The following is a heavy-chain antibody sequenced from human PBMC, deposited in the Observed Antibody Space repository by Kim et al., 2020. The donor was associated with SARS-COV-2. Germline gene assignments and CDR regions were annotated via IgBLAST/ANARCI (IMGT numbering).Heavy chain of an antibody. D-gene: IGHD2-15*01. J-gene: IGHJ4*02. CDR3: AKDGVVAATGFDY. Sequence: DSVKGRVTRSRDNYKNTLYLKMNSLRDEETAVYYCAKDGVVAATGFDYWGQGTLVTVSS. V-gene: IGHV3-23*01.